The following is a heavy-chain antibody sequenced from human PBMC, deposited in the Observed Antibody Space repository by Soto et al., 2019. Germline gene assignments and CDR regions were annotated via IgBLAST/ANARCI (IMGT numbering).Heavy chain of an antibody. J-gene: IGHJ3*02. CDR2: IYHSGST. D-gene: IGHD3-10*01. Sequence: SETLSLTCAVSGGSISSSNWWSWVRQPPGKGLEWIGEIYHSGSTNYNPSLKSRVTISVDKSKNQFSLKPSSVTAADTAVYYCARDLRVRNFSGGPHDAFDIWGQGTMVTVSS. CDR1: GGSISSSNW. CDR3: ARDLRVRNFSGGPHDAFDI. V-gene: IGHV4-4*02.